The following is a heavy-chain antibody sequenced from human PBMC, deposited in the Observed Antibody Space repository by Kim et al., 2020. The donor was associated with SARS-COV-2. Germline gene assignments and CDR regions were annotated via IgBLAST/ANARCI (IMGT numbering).Heavy chain of an antibody. D-gene: IGHD4-17*01. Sequence: SETLSLTCAVYGGSFSGYYWSWIRQPPGKGLEWIGEINHSGSTNYNPSLKSRVTISVDTSKNQFSLKLSSVTAADTAVYYCARGSSTTVTTHWGQGTLVTVSS. J-gene: IGHJ4*02. CDR3: ARGSSTTVTTH. V-gene: IGHV4-34*01. CDR2: INHSGST. CDR1: GGSFSGYY.